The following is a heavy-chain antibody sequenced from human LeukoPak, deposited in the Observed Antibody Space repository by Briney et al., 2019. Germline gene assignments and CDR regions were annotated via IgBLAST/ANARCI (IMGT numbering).Heavy chain of an antibody. J-gene: IGHJ2*01. CDR2: IYYSGSA. D-gene: IGHD3-10*01. V-gene: IGHV4-59*01. CDR3: ARSYGSGSPCDL. Sequence: PSETLSLTCNASGGSISSYYWSWIRQPPGKGLVWIGYIYYSGSANYNPSLKSRVTISVDTSKNQFSLKLRYVTAADTAVYYCARSYGSGSPCDLWGRGTLVSVSS. CDR1: GGSISSYY.